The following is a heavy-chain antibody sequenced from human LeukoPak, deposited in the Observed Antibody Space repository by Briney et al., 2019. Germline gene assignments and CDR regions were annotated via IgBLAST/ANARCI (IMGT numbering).Heavy chain of an antibody. D-gene: IGHD3-10*01. Sequence: PGGSLRLSCAASGFTFSNAWMNWVRQAPGKGLEWVSGITGSGRETYYADSVKGRFSISRDNSKNTLYLQMNNLRAEDTAVYYCAKITMATTPNYWGQGTLVTVSS. J-gene: IGHJ4*02. CDR2: ITGSGRET. CDR1: GFTFSNAW. CDR3: AKITMATTPNY. V-gene: IGHV3-23*01.